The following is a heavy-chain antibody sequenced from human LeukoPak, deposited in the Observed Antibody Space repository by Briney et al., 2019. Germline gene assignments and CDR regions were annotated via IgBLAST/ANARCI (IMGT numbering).Heavy chain of an antibody. CDR2: IKQDGSEK. J-gene: IGHJ4*02. CDR1: GFTFSSYW. Sequence: GGSLRLSCAASGFTFSSYWMCWVRQAPGKGLEWVANIKQDGSEKFYVDSVKGRFTISRDNAKSSLYLQMNSLRAEDTAVYYCARVRAAATDYWGQGTLVTVSS. D-gene: IGHD2-15*01. V-gene: IGHV3-7*01. CDR3: ARVRAAATDY.